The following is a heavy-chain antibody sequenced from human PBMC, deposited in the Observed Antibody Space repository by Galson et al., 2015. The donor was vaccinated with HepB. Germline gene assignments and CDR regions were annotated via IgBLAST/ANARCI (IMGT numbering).Heavy chain of an antibody. CDR1: GFTFGDYA. CDR2: IRSKAYGGTT. D-gene: IGHD7-27*01. J-gene: IGHJ2*01. CDR3: TRAGLKTGDWLENGWYFDL. Sequence: SLRLSCAASGFTFGDYAMSWFRQAPGKGLEWVGFIRSKAYGGTTEYAASVKGRFTISRDDSKSIAYLQMNSLKTEDTAVYYCTRAGLKTGDWLENGWYFDLWGRGTLVTVSS. V-gene: IGHV3-49*03.